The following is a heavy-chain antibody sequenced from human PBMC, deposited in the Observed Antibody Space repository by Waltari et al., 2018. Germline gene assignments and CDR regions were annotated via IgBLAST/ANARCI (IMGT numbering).Heavy chain of an antibody. D-gene: IGHD3-3*01. CDR1: GYSISSGYY. CDR2: IYHSGST. J-gene: IGHJ6*02. V-gene: IGHV4-38-2*01. Sequence: QVQLQESGPGLVKPSVTLSLTCAVSGYSISSGYYWGWIRQPPGKGLEWIGSIYHSGSTYYNPSLKSRVTISVDTSKNQFSLKLSSVTAADTAVYYCARLRDFWSGSTPYYYGMDVWGQGTTVTVSS. CDR3: ARLRDFWSGSTPYYYGMDV.